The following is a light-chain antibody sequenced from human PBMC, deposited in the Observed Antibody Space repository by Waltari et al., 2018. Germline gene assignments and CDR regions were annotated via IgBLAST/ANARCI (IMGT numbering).Light chain of an antibody. V-gene: IGKV2-29*02. CDR1: QSLLHRDGKTF. CDR3: MQGKHLPRT. CDR2: EVS. J-gene: IGKJ1*01. Sequence: DVVMTQAPLSLSVTPGQSASISCKSSQSLLHRDGKTFLYWSLQKACQSPQLLIFEVSSRFAGVPDRFSGSGSGTNFTLTISRVEAEDAGVYYCMQGKHLPRTFGQGTKVEI.